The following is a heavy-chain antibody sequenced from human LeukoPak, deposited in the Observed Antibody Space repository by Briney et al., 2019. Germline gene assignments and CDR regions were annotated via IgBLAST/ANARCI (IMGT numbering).Heavy chain of an antibody. V-gene: IGHV3-23*01. CDR3: AKRHSSGWYPPRPY. Sequence: GGSLRLSCAASGFTFGSYGLHWVRQAPGKGLEWVSAISGSGGSTYYADSVKGRFTISRDNSKNTLYLQMNSLRAEDTAVYYCAKRHSSGWYPPRPYWGQGTLVTVSS. CDR2: ISGSGGST. J-gene: IGHJ4*02. D-gene: IGHD6-19*01. CDR1: GFTFGSYG.